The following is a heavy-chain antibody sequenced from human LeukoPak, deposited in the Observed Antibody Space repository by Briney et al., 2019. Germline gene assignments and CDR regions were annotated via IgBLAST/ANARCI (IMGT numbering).Heavy chain of an antibody. Sequence: GSLRLSCAASGFSFTAYSMDWVRQAPGRGLEWISYIGPGGDIYYADSVTGRFTVSRDTANNSLYLQMNGLKVEDTAVYYCARRFDSWGQGTLVTVSS. CDR2: IGPGGDI. V-gene: IGHV3-48*01. CDR1: GFSFTAYS. CDR3: ARRFDS. J-gene: IGHJ4*02.